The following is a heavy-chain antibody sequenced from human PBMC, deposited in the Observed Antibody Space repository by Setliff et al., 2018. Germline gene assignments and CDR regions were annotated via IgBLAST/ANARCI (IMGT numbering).Heavy chain of an antibody. CDR2: TIPMFRTT. V-gene: IGHV1-69*05. Sequence: SVKVSCKASGGTFSNYGISWVRQAPGQGLEWMGGTIPMFRTTNYARKFQGRVTIITDESTSTAYMQLSSLGSDDTAVYYCVREGVDRRSSTDYRYYMDVWGQGTTVTVSS. D-gene: IGHD5-12*01. CDR3: VREGVDRRSSTDYRYYMDV. CDR1: GGTFSNYG. J-gene: IGHJ6*03.